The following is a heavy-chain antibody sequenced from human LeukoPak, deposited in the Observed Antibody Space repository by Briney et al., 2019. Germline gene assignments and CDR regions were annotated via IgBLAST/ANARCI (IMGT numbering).Heavy chain of an antibody. CDR2: INPNSGGT. CDR1: GGTFSSYA. CDR3: AREYSSSWQDAFDI. D-gene: IGHD6-13*01. J-gene: IGHJ3*02. V-gene: IGHV1-2*02. Sequence: ASVKVSCKASGGTFSSYAISWVRQAPGQGLEWMGWINPNSGGTNYAQKFQGRVTMTRDTSISTAYMELSRLRSDDTAVYYCAREYSSSWQDAFDIWGQGTMVTVSS.